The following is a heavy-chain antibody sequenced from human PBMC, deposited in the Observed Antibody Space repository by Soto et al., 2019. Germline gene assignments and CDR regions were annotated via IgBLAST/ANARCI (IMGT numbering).Heavy chain of an antibody. CDR2: IKDDGSVN. J-gene: IGHJ3*02. CDR3: GKDRWGAAFDM. V-gene: IGHV3-7*01. D-gene: IGHD1-26*01. CDR1: GFSLRSDG. Sequence: PGGSLRLSCAAIGFSLRSDGMALVRQSPGKGLEFVANIKDDGSVNNYVDSVKGRFSISRDNDKNSLYLQMNSLRAEDTAVYYCGKDRWGAAFDMWGQGTTVTVSS.